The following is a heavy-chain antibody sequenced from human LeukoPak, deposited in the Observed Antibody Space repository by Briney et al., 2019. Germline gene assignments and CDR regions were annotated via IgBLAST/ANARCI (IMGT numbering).Heavy chain of an antibody. CDR1: GYTLTAYY. V-gene: IGHV1-2*02. J-gene: IGHJ3*01. CDR2: ISPNSGET. Sequence: ASVTVSCKASGYTLTAYYIHWVRQAPGQGLEWMGWISPNSGETDYAQKFQGRVTITRDTPISTVYMALSSLRSDDTAMYYCARIISYGGSDGFDLWGQGTMVTVSS. CDR3: ARIISYGGSDGFDL. D-gene: IGHD1-26*01.